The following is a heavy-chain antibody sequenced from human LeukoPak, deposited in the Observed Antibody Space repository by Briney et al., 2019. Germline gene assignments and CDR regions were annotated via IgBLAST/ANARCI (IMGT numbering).Heavy chain of an antibody. CDR3: GMSGDRVPLQDDVFDV. V-gene: IGHV5-51*01. J-gene: IGHJ3*01. D-gene: IGHD1-26*01. CDR2: IYPGDSGP. CDR1: GYSFTSYC. Sequence: MTGESLKISCKVPGYSFTSYCIGWVRQMPGKGLEWMGIIYPGDSGPTYSPSFQGQVTISVDKSINTAYLQWSSLQASDTAMYYCGMSGDRVPLQDDVFDVWGQGTMVTVS.